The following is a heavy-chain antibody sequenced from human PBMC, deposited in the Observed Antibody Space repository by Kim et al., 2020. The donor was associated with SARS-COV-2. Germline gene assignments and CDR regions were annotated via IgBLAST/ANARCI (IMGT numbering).Heavy chain of an antibody. J-gene: IGHJ6*02. CDR3: ARVGSGFGVVIINYYYYYGMDV. V-gene: IGHV4-34*01. D-gene: IGHD3-3*01. CDR2: INHSGST. CDR1: GGSFSGYY. Sequence: SETLSLTCAVYGGSFSGYYWSWIRQPPGKGLEWIGEINHSGSTNYNPSLKSRVTISVDTSKNQFSLKLSSVTAADTAVYYCARVGSGFGVVIINYYYYYGMDVWRQGPTVTVSS.